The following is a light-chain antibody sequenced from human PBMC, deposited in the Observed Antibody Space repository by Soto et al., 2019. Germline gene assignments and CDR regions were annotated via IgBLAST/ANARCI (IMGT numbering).Light chain of an antibody. Sequence: DIQMTQSPSTLSASVGDRVTITCRASQSISSWLAWYQQKPGKAPKLLIYKASSLESGVPSRFSGSGSGTEFTLTISSLQPDDFATYYCQQYNSYRWTFGLGTKVDIK. V-gene: IGKV1-5*03. CDR3: QQYNSYRWT. CDR1: QSISSW. CDR2: KAS. J-gene: IGKJ1*01.